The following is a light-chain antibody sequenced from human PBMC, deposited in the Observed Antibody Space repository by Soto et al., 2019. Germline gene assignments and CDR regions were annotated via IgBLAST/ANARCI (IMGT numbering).Light chain of an antibody. CDR1: QGIGNA. J-gene: IGKJ1*01. Sequence: AIQMIQSPSTLSATVRDTVTIFYRASQGIGNALGWYQQKPGKPPQFLIYGASSLQSGVPPRFSGSRSGTDFTLAISSLEPEDSTTYCSLQDCNCPRRFGQGTKVDIK. CDR2: GAS. V-gene: IGKV1-6*01. CDR3: LQDCNCPRR.